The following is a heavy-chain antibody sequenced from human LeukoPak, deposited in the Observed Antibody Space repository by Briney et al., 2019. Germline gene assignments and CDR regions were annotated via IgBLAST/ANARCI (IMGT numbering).Heavy chain of an antibody. CDR3: TRLNDYAWYFDL. J-gene: IGHJ2*01. V-gene: IGHV4-39*01. CDR1: GGSISSSGYY. D-gene: IGHD4-17*01. CDR2: IYYSGST. Sequence: PSETLSLTCTVSGGSISSSGYYWGWIRQPPGKGLEWIGSIYYSGSTYHNPSLKSRVTISVDTSKNQFSLKLSSVTAADTAVYYCTRLNDYAWYFDLWGRGTLVTVSS.